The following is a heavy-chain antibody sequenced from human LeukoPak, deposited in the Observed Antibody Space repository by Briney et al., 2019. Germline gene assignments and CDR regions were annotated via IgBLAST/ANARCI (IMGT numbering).Heavy chain of an antibody. D-gene: IGHD5-18*01. Sequence: ASVKVSCKASGYIFSSYYMHWVRQAPGQGLEWMGVINPSGGSTTYAQKFQGRVTMTRDMSTSTMYMELSSLRSEDTAVYYCAGLIRGYSYGYYPWGQGTLVTVSS. J-gene: IGHJ5*02. CDR1: GYIFSSYY. CDR2: INPSGGST. V-gene: IGHV1-46*01. CDR3: AGLIRGYSYGYYP.